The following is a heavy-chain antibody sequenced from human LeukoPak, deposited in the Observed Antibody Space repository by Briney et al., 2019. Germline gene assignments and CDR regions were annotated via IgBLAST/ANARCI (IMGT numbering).Heavy chain of an antibody. Sequence: SETLSLTCAVHGESFSAYFWSWIRQVPGKGLEWIGEIDHRGSSNYNPPLKSRATISVDTSKNHFSLSLTYVTAADTAVYYCAPRSSPLAPARCFTAWGKGPVLTVPS. CDR3: APRSSPLAPARCFTA. V-gene: IGHV4-34*01. CDR1: GESFSAYF. J-gene: IGHJ4*03. CDR2: IDHRGSS. D-gene: IGHD1-14*01.